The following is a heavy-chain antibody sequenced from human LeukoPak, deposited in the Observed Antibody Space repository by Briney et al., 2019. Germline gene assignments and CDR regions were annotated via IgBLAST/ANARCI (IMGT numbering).Heavy chain of an antibody. Sequence: SETLSLTCTVSGGSISSYYWSWIRQPPGKGLEWIGYIYYSGSTNYNPSLKSRVTISVDTSKNQFSLKLSSVTAADTAVYYCASQDTAMASDYWGQGTLVTVSS. CDR2: IYYSGST. J-gene: IGHJ4*02. V-gene: IGHV4-59*01. CDR1: GGSISSYY. CDR3: ASQDTAMASDY. D-gene: IGHD5-18*01.